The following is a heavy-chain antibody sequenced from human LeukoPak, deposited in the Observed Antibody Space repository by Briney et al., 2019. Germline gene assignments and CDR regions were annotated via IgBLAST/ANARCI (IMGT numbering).Heavy chain of an antibody. V-gene: IGHV3-66*01. CDR1: GFTVSSNY. D-gene: IGHD3-22*01. Sequence: PGGSLRLSCAASGFTVSSNYMSWVRQAPGKGLEWVSVIYSCGSTYYADSVKGRFTISRDNSKNTLYLQMNSLRAEDTAVYYCARVITYYYDSSGQDLDYWGRGTLVTVSS. CDR3: ARVITYYYDSSGQDLDY. CDR2: IYSCGST. J-gene: IGHJ4*02.